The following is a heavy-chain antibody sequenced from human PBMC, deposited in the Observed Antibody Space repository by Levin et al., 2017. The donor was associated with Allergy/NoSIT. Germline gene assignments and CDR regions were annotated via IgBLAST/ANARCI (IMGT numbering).Heavy chain of an antibody. CDR2: IYPGDSDT. CDR1: GHSFTSYW. CDR3: ARRGTRDYYYYMDV. V-gene: IGHV5-51*01. Sequence: GGSLRLSCQGSGHSFTSYWIGWVRQMPGKGLEWMGIIYPGDSDTRYSPSFQGQVTISADKSISTAYLQWSSLKASDTAIYYCARRGTRDYYYYMDVWGKGTTVTVSS. D-gene: IGHD1-1*01. J-gene: IGHJ6*03.